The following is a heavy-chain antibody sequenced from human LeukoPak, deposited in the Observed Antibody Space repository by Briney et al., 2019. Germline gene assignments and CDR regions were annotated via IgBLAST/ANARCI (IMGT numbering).Heavy chain of an antibody. CDR3: AAGEYYLDF. CDR2: ISGSGHST. J-gene: IGHJ4*02. Sequence: GGSLRLSCAPSGFTFSNYEMSRVRQAPGKGLEWVSAISGSGHSTYCADSVKGRFTISRDNSKNTLYLQMNSLRAEDTALYYCAAGEYYLDFWGQGTLVTVSS. V-gene: IGHV3-23*01. D-gene: IGHD3-16*01. CDR1: GFTFSNYE.